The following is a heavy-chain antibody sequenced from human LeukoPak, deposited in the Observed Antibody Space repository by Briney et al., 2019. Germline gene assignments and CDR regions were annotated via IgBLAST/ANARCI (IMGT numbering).Heavy chain of an antibody. V-gene: IGHV3-30-3*01. CDR1: GFTFSSYA. Sequence: GGSLRLSCAASGFTFSSYAMHWVRQAPGKGLEWVAVISYDGSNKYYADSVKGRFTISRDNSKNTLYLQMNSLRAEDTAVYYCARTYKKNFDYWGQGTLVTVSS. CDR2: ISYDGSNK. D-gene: IGHD1-1*01. J-gene: IGHJ4*02. CDR3: ARTYKKNFDY.